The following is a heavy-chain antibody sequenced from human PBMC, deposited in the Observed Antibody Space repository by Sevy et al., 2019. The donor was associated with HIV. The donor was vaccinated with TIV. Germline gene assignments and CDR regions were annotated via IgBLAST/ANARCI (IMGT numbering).Heavy chain of an antibody. J-gene: IGHJ4*02. CDR1: GYSFTSYW. V-gene: IGHV5-51*01. D-gene: IGHD3-9*01. CDR2: IYPGDSDT. CDR3: ARRKDYDILTGYYFGYFDY. Sequence: GGSLRLSCKGSGYSFTSYWIGWVRQMPGKGLEWMGIIYPGDSDTRYSPSFQGQVTISADKSISTAYLQWSSLKASDTAMYYCARRKDYDILTGYYFGYFDYWGQGTLVTVSS.